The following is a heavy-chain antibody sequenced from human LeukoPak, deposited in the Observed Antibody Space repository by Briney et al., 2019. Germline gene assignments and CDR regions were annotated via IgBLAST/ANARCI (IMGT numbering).Heavy chain of an antibody. CDR2: IYYSGST. J-gene: IGHJ3*02. Sequence: PSETLSPTCTVSGGSISRYYWSWIRQPPGKGLEWIGYIYYSGSTNYNPSLKRRVTISVDTTKNQFSLKLSSVTAADTAVYYCARHYDSSGYYSTRAFDIWGQGTMVTVSS. D-gene: IGHD3-22*01. CDR1: GGSISRYY. V-gene: IGHV4-59*08. CDR3: ARHYDSSGYYSTRAFDI.